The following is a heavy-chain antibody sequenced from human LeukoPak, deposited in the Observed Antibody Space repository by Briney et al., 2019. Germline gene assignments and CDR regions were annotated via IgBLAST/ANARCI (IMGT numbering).Heavy chain of an antibody. CDR1: GGTFSSYA. CDR2: SIPIFGTA. V-gene: IGHV1-69*05. Sequence: GSSVKVACKAAGGTFSSYAISWVRQAGGQGLEWVGGSIPIFGTANSAQKFPGRVTITTDESTSTAYLELSSLRSEATAVYYCATNLRGVVTRTYYYYMDVWGKGTTVTVSS. CDR3: ATNLRGVVTRTYYYYMDV. D-gene: IGHD4-23*01. J-gene: IGHJ6*03.